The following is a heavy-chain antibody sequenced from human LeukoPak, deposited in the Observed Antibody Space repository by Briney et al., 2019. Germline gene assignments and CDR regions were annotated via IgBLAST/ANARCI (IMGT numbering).Heavy chain of an antibody. CDR3: AKDDTSSWYDYFFDH. CDR2: ISGAGGST. V-gene: IGHV3-23*01. Sequence: PGGSLRLSCGASGFAFSSSAMHWIRQAPGKGLEWVSTISGAGGSTWYRDSVRGRFTISRDNSKNSLSLQMSSLRADDTAIYYCAKDDTSSWYDYFFDHWGQGTLVTVSS. D-gene: IGHD6-13*01. J-gene: IGHJ4*02. CDR1: GFAFSSSA.